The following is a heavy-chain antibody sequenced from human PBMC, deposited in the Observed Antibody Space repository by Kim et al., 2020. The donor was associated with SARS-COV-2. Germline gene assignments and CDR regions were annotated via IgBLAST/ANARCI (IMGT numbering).Heavy chain of an antibody. D-gene: IGHD6-19*01. CDR1: GASISSHY. Sequence: SETLSLTCTVSGASISSHYWSWIRQPPGKGLEWIGYIYDSGSTNYTPSLKSRVTISVDTSKNQFSLKLRSLTAADTAVYYCAREVTYFGAGTSLFDYWGQGTLVTVSS. V-gene: IGHV4-59*11. CDR2: IYDSGST. CDR3: AREVTYFGAGTSLFDY. J-gene: IGHJ4*02.